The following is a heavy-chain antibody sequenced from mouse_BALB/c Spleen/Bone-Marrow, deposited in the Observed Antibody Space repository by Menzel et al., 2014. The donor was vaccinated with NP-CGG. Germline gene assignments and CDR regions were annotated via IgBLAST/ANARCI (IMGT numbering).Heavy chain of an antibody. CDR3: ARLGNYGYHDK. D-gene: IGHD1-2*01. Sequence: EVKVIESGGGLVQPGGSLNLACVASGFDFSRYWMSWARQAPGKGQEWIGEINPGSNTINYSPSLKDKFIISRDNAKNTLYLQMSKVRSEDTALYYCARLGNYGYHDKWGQGTTLTVSS. CDR2: INPGSNTI. V-gene: IGHV4-2*02. J-gene: IGHJ2*01. CDR1: GFDFSRYW.